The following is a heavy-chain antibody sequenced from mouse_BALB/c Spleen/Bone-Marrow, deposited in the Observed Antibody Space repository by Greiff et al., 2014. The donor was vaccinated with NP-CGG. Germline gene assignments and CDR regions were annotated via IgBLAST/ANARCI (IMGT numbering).Heavy chain of an antibody. J-gene: IGHJ3*01. Sequence: VQLQQSGPGLVKPSQSLSLTCSVSGYSITSGYYWNWIRQFPGNKLGWMGYISYDGSNNYNPSLKNRISITRDTSKNQFFLKLNSVTTEYTATYYCARGGYDGRGFAYWGQGTLVTVSA. D-gene: IGHD2-14*01. V-gene: IGHV3-6*02. CDR2: ISYDGSN. CDR3: ARGGYDGRGFAY. CDR1: GYSITSGYY.